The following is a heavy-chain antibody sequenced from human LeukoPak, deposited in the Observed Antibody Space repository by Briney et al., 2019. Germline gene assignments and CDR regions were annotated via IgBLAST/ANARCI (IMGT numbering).Heavy chain of an antibody. CDR3: ARGPGKYYFDY. V-gene: IGHV3-30-3*01. J-gene: IGHJ4*02. CDR1: GFTFSSYA. CDR2: ISYDGSNK. Sequence: GSLRLSCAASGFTFSSYAMHWVRQAPGKGLEWVAVISYDGSNKYYADSVKGRFTISRDNAKNSLYLQMNSLRAEDTAVYYCARGPGKYYFDYWGQGTLVTVSS. D-gene: IGHD1-1*01.